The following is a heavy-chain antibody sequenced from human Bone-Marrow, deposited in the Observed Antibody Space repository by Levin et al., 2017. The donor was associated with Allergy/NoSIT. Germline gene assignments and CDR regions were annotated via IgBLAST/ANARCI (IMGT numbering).Heavy chain of an antibody. Sequence: PGGSLRLSCAASGFTFSAYSLNWVRQAPGKGLEWVSSIGPSSNYIYYADSVKGRFTISRDNAKNSLFVQMTSLRAEDTAVYYCVRAKRYAGYDLSSYFDYWGQGILVTVSS. D-gene: IGHD5-12*01. V-gene: IGHV3-21*01. J-gene: IGHJ4*02. CDR2: IGPSSNYI. CDR3: VRAKRYAGYDLSSYFDY. CDR1: GFTFSAYS.